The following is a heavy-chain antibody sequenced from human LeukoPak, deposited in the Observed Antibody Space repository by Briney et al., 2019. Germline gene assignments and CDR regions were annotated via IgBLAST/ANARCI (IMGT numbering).Heavy chain of an antibody. Sequence: PGRSLRLSCAASGFTFSSYGMHWVRQAPGKGLEWVAVIWYDGSNKYYADSVKDRFTISRDNSKNTLYLQMNSLRAEDTAVYYCARDSSSTVTTSYYFDYWGQGTLVTVSS. CDR3: ARDSSSTVTTSYYFDY. V-gene: IGHV3-33*01. J-gene: IGHJ4*02. D-gene: IGHD4-17*01. CDR1: GFTFSSYG. CDR2: IWYDGSNK.